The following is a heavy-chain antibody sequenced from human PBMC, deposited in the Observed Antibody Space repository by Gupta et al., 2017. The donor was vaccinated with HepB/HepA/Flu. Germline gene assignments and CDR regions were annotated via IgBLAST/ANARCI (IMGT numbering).Heavy chain of an antibody. D-gene: IGHD2-15*01. V-gene: IGHV3-74*01. CDR1: GFTFRGSW. CDR2: INSDGSTT. Sequence: EVQLVESGGGLVQPGGSLRLSCAASGFTFRGSWLHWVRQAPGKGLVWVSRINSDGSTTTYADSVKGRVTISRDNAKNTLYLQMDSLRADDTAVYYCVRGYCSGGTCFTFDYRGQGTLVTVSS. CDR3: VRGYCSGGTCFTFDY. J-gene: IGHJ4*02.